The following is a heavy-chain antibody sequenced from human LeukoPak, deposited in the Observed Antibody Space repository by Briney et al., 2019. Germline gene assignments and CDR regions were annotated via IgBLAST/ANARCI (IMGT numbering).Heavy chain of an antibody. CDR1: GYTFTGYY. D-gene: IGHD3-10*01. J-gene: IGHJ3*02. Sequence: ASVKVSCKASGYTFTGYYMHWVRQAPGQGLEWMGWINPNSGGTSYSQKFQGRVTMTRDTSISTAYMELRSLRSDDTAVYYCARGVWFGELSQGNAFDIWGHGTMVTVSS. V-gene: IGHV1-2*02. CDR3: ARGVWFGELSQGNAFDI. CDR2: INPNSGGT.